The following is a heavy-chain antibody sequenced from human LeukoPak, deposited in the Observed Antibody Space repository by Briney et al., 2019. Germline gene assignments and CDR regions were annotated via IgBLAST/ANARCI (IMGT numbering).Heavy chain of an antibody. D-gene: IGHD6-19*01. CDR3: ARERQWLATDAFDI. V-gene: IGHV3-33*01. CDR1: GFTFSSYG. CDR2: IWYDGSNK. J-gene: IGHJ3*02. Sequence: GGSLRLSCAASGFTFSSYGMHWVRQAPGKGLEWVAVIWYDGSNKYYADSVKGRFTISRDNSKNTLYLQMNSLRAEDTAVYYRARERQWLATDAFDIWGQGTMVTVSS.